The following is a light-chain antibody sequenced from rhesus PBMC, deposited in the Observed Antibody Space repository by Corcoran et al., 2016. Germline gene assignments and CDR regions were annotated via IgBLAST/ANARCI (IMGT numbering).Light chain of an antibody. V-gene: IGKV1-22*01. J-gene: IGKJ1*01. Sequence: DIQMTQSPSALSASVGDTVTITCRASQSITSWLAWYQQTPGKAPKVLIYKASTLQSGVPSRFSGSGSGTDFTLTISSLQSEDFVSYYCQQYNSSPWTFGQGTKVEIK. CDR3: QQYNSSPWT. CDR2: KAS. CDR1: QSITSW.